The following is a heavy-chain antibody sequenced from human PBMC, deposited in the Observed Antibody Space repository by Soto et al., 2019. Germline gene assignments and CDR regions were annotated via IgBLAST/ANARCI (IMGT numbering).Heavy chain of an antibody. V-gene: IGHV3-9*01. Sequence: GGSLRLSCAASGFTFDDYAMHWVRQAPGKGLEWVSGISWNSGSIGYADSVKGRFTISRDNAKNSLYLQMNSLRAEDTALYYCARVSGYSSGGPYDYWGQGTLVTVSS. CDR3: ARVSGYSSGGPYDY. CDR2: ISWNSGSI. D-gene: IGHD6-19*01. CDR1: GFTFDDYA. J-gene: IGHJ4*02.